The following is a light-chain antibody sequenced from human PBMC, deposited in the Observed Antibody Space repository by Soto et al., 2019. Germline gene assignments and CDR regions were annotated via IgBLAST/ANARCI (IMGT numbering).Light chain of an antibody. CDR1: QSVSSN. CDR3: QQYNKWPQLN. CDR2: GAS. Sequence: EIVMTQSPATLSVSPGERATLSCRASQSVSSNLAWYQQKPGQAPRLLIYGASTRATGIPARFSGSGSGTEFTLTISSLQSEDFAVYYCQQYNKWPQLNFVRGTKADIX. V-gene: IGKV3-15*01. J-gene: IGKJ4*01.